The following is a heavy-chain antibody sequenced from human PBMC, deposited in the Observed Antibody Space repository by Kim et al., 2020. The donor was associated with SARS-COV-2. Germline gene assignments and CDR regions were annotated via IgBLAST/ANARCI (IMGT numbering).Heavy chain of an antibody. CDR1: GYTFTGYY. D-gene: IGHD3-3*01. J-gene: IGHJ4*02. CDR2: INPNSGGT. V-gene: IGHV1-2*02. Sequence: ASVKVSCKASGYTFTGYYMHWVRQAPGQGLEWMGWINPNSGGTNYAQKFQGRVTKTRDTSISTAYMELSRLRSDDTAVYYCARAPYYDFWSDFDYWGQGTLVTVSS. CDR3: ARAPYYDFWSDFDY.